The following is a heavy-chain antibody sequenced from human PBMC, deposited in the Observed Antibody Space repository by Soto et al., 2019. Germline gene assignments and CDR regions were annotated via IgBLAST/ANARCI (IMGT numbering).Heavy chain of an antibody. CDR2: IWYDGSNK. Sequence: QVQLVESGGGVVQPGRSPRLSCAASGFTFSSYGMHWVRQAPGKGLEWVAVIWYDGSNKYYADSVKGRFTISRDNSKNTLYLQMNSLRAEDTAVYYCARGGFGELLSDLFDYWGQGTLVTVSS. V-gene: IGHV3-33*01. D-gene: IGHD3-10*01. CDR3: ARGGFGELLSDLFDY. J-gene: IGHJ4*02. CDR1: GFTFSSYG.